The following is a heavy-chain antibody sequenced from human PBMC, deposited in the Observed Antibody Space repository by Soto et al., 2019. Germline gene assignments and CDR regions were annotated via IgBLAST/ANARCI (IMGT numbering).Heavy chain of an antibody. J-gene: IGHJ4*02. CDR1: GGTFSSYA. Sequence: QVQLVQSGAEVKKPGSSVKVSCKASGGTFSSYAISWVRQAPGQGLEWMGGIIPIFGTANYAQKFQGRVTITADESTSTAYMELSSLRSEDTAAYYCARGTSDGEEWRPLYYFDYWGQGTLVTVSS. CDR2: IIPIFGTA. CDR3: ARGTSDGEEWRPLYYFDY. V-gene: IGHV1-69*01. D-gene: IGHD2-21*01.